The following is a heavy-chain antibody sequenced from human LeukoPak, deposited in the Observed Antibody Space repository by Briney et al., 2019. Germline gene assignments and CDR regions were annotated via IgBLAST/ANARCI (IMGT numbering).Heavy chain of an antibody. CDR2: INPRGGST. CDR1: GYTFTSFY. CDR3: ARDLGEYWGFDY. J-gene: IGHJ4*02. V-gene: IGHV1-46*01. Sequence: ASVKVSCRASGYTFTSFYMHWVRQAPGQGLERMGIINPRGGSTSYAQKFQGRVTMTRDTSTSTVYMELSSLRSEDTAVYYCARDLGEYWGFDYWGQGTLVTVSS. D-gene: IGHD3-10*01.